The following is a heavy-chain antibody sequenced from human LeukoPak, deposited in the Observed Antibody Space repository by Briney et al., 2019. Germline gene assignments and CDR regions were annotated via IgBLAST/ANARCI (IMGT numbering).Heavy chain of an antibody. Sequence: GGSLRLSCAASGFTFSRYWMSWVRQAPGKGLEWVANIKEDGSEKYYVDSVKGRFTISRDNAKNSVYLHINSLRVEDTAVYYCASDDEITFGTDYWGQGTLVTVSS. D-gene: IGHD3-16*01. CDR3: ASDDEITFGTDY. V-gene: IGHV3-7*01. CDR1: GFTFSRYW. J-gene: IGHJ4*02. CDR2: IKEDGSEK.